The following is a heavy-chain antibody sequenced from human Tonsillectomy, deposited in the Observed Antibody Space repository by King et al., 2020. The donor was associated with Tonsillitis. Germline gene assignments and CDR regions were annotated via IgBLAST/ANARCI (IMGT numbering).Heavy chain of an antibody. D-gene: IGHD6-6*01. CDR1: GFTFSSYG. J-gene: IGHJ6*02. Sequence: VQLVESGGGVVQPGRSLRLSCAASGFTFSSYGMHWVRQAPGKGLEWVAVISYDGSNKYYADSVKGRFTISRENSNNTVYLQMNSLRAEDTAVYYCAKDRRARYPNYYYYDGMDVWGQGTTVTVSS. CDR3: AKDRRARYPNYYYYDGMDV. CDR2: ISYDGSNK. V-gene: IGHV3-30*18.